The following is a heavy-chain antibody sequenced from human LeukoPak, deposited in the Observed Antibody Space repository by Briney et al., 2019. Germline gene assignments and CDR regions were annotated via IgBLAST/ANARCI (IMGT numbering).Heavy chain of an antibody. V-gene: IGHV4-30-4*01. CDR2: IYYSGST. CDR1: GGSISSGDSY. J-gene: IGHJ4*02. CDR3: ARDGCSSTSCYDY. D-gene: IGHD2-2*01. Sequence: SETLSLTCTVSGGSISSGDSYWGWIRQPPGKGLEWIGYIYYSGSTYYNPSLKSRVTISVDTSKNQFSLKLSSVPAADTAVYYCARDGCSSTSCYDYWGQGTLVTVSS.